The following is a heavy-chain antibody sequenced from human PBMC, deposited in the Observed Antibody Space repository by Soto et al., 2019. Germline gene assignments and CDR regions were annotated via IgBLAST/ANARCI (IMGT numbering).Heavy chain of an antibody. Sequence: SVKVSCKASGGTFSSYTISWVRQAPGQGLEWMGRIIPILGIANYAQKFQGRVTITADKSTSTAYMELSSLRSEDTAVYYCASSTRYYYDSSGYPLGPYYYYGMDVWGQGTTVTVSS. CDR1: GGTFSSYT. D-gene: IGHD3-22*01. CDR3: ASSTRYYYDSSGYPLGPYYYYGMDV. J-gene: IGHJ6*02. V-gene: IGHV1-69*02. CDR2: IIPILGIA.